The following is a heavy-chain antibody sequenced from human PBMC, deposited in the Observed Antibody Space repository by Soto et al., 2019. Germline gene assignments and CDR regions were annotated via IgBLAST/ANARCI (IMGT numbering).Heavy chain of an antibody. CDR2: IYRGDST. V-gene: IGHV3-53*01. Sequence: GGSLRLSCAASGFTVSSNFMCWVRQPPGEGLEWVSVIYRGDSTYYADSVKGRFTISRDNSKNTLYLQMNSLRAEDTAMYYCARVPSSGWPYCFDYWGLGTLVTVSS. CDR3: ARVPSSGWPYCFDY. D-gene: IGHD6-19*01. CDR1: GFTVSSNF. J-gene: IGHJ4*02.